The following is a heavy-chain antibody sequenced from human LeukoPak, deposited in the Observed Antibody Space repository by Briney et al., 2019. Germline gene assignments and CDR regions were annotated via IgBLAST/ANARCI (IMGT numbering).Heavy chain of an antibody. CDR3: AKDVGKWESLHFFDY. D-gene: IGHD1-26*01. Sequence: GGSLRLSCLTSGFTLSTNAMSWVRQAPGKGLEWILGISGSGASTYYADSVKGRFTISRDDSRNTLYLQMNSLRGDDTAVYYCAKDVGKWESLHFFDYWGQGTLVTVSS. CDR1: GFTLSTNA. J-gene: IGHJ4*02. V-gene: IGHV3-23*01. CDR2: ISGSGAST.